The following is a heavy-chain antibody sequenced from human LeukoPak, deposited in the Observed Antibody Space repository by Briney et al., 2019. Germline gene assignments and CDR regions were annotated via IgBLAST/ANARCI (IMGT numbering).Heavy chain of an antibody. Sequence: ASVKVSCKASGYTFTSYGISWVRQAPGQGLEWMGWISAYNGNTNYAQKLQGRVTMTTDTSTSTAYMELRSLRSDDTAVYYCARDRVVSIAARPFDYWGHGTLVTVSS. CDR2: ISAYNGNT. CDR3: ARDRVVSIAARPFDY. J-gene: IGHJ4*01. V-gene: IGHV1-18*01. D-gene: IGHD6-6*01. CDR1: GYTFTSYG.